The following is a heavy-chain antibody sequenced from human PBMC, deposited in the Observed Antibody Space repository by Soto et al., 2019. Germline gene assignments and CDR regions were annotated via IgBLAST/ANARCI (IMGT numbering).Heavy chain of an antibody. CDR3: ASGYSSSWYDFDY. J-gene: IGHJ4*02. D-gene: IGHD6-13*01. CDR1: GYTFTSYG. Sequence: ASEKVSCKAYGYTFTSYGISWVRQAPGEELEWMGWISAYNGNTNYAQKLQVRVTMTTDTSTRTAYMELRNLRPDGTAVFSCASGYSSSWYDFDYWDKGILVTV. V-gene: IGHV1-18*01. CDR2: ISAYNGNT.